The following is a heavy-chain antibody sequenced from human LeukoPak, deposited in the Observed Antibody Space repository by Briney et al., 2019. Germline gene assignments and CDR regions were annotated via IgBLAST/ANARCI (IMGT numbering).Heavy chain of an antibody. CDR3: ASSPPVVVADEYYYYYMDV. J-gene: IGHJ6*03. Sequence: EASVKVSCKASGGTFSSYAISWVRQAPGQGLEWMGGIIPIFGTANYAQKFQGRVTITADESTSTAYMELSSLRSEDTAVYYCASSPPVVVADEYYYYYMDVWGKGTTVTVSS. CDR2: IIPIFGTA. CDR1: GGTFSSYA. V-gene: IGHV1-69*13. D-gene: IGHD2-15*01.